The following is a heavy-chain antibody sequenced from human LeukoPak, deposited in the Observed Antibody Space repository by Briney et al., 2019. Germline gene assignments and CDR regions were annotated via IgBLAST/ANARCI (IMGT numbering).Heavy chain of an antibody. D-gene: IGHD1-1*01. CDR1: GYSISSGFY. CDR3: ARGVGLTQGGTFDY. Sequence: SETLSLTCTVSGYSISSGFYWGWIRQPPGKGLEWLGSIYHSGSTHYNSSLKSRVTISVDTSKNQLSLKLSSVTAADTAVYYCARGVGLTQGGTFDYWGQGTLVTVSS. CDR2: IYHSGST. J-gene: IGHJ4*02. V-gene: IGHV4-38-2*02.